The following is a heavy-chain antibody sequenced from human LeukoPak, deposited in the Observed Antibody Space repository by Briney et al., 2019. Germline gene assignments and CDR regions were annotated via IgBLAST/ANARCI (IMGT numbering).Heavy chain of an antibody. CDR2: ISSSGSTI. D-gene: IGHD3-22*01. V-gene: IGHV3-48*03. CDR3: ARDSAHYDRSGYPDY. CDR1: GFTFSSYE. J-gene: IGHJ4*02. Sequence: GGSLRLSCAASGFTFSSYEMNWVRQAPGKGLEWVSYISSSGSTIYYADSVKGRFTISRDNAKNSLYMQMNSLRAEDTAVYYCARDSAHYDRSGYPDYWGQGTLVTVSS.